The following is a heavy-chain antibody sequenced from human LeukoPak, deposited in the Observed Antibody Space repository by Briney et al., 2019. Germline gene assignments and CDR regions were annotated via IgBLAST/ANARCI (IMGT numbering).Heavy chain of an antibody. Sequence: SGGSLRLTCAASGFTFSSYAMSWVRQAPGKGLEWLSGISGSGNGTYYADSVKGRFTISRDNSNNMVYLQMNSLTVEDAATYCCAKRTMAAFDSWGQGTLLIVSS. CDR3: AKRTMAAFDS. CDR2: ISGSGNGT. J-gene: IGHJ4*02. V-gene: IGHV3-23*01. D-gene: IGHD5-24*01. CDR1: GFTFSSYA.